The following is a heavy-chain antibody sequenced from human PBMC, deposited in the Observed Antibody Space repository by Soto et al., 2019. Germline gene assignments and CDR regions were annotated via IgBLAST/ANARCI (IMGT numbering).Heavy chain of an antibody. V-gene: IGHV3-48*01. CDR1: GFTFGSNT. D-gene: IGHD6-6*01. CDR2: ISSSSTI. J-gene: IGHJ4*02. CDR3: ASGRTSSSSGIDY. Sequence: EVQLVESGGDLVQPGGSLDLSVEASGFTFGSNTMNWVPQVQGKGLEWVSYISSSSTIYYADSVKGRFTISRDNAKNSLYLQMNSLRAEDTAVYYCASGRTSSSSGIDYWGQGTLVTVSS.